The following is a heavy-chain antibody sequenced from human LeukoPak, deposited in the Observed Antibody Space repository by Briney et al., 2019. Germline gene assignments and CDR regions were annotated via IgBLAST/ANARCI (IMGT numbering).Heavy chain of an antibody. J-gene: IGHJ3*02. CDR1: GFTFSSYA. Sequence: GGSLRLSCAASGFTFSSYAMHWVRQAPGKGLEWVAVISYDGSNKYYADSVKGRFTISRDNSKNTLYLQMNSLRAEDTAVYYYARVPYPYYYGSGQALNAFDIWGQGTMVTVSS. CDR2: ISYDGSNK. CDR3: ARVPYPYYYGSGQALNAFDI. D-gene: IGHD3-10*01. V-gene: IGHV3-30-3*01.